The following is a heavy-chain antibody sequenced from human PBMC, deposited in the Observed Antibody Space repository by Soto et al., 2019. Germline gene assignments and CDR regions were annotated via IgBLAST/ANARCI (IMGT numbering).Heavy chain of an antibody. CDR2: IRSKVFGGTT. CDR1: GFRFGDFA. J-gene: IGHJ4*02. CDR3: TRSSYSGYDYEGEFDY. V-gene: IGHV3-49*03. Sequence: EVQLVESGGGLVQPGRSLRLSCTASGFRFGDFAMSWIRQAPGKGLEWVGFIRSKVFGGTTDYAASVRGRFTISRDDSRSIAYLHMNSLKTEDTAVYYCTRSSYSGYDYEGEFDYWGQGTLVTVSS. D-gene: IGHD5-12*01.